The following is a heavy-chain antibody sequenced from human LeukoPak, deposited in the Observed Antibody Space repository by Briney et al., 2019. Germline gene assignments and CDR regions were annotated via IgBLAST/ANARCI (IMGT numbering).Heavy chain of an antibody. CDR1: GFHFRDFS. V-gene: IGHV3-43*02. J-gene: IGHJ4*02. CDR3: ANGNNSLSFNFDY. CDR2: VSGDGDTT. Sequence: PGGSLRLSCAASGFHFRDFSMHWVRQVPGKGLEWVSLVSGDGDTTHYADSVKGRFTISRDNNKNSLFLQMNSLRVEDTAFYYCANGNNSLSFNFDYWGQGALVTVSS. D-gene: IGHD2/OR15-2a*01.